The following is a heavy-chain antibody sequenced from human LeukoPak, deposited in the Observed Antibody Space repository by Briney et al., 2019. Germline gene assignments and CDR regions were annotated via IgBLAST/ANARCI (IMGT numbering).Heavy chain of an antibody. Sequence: PSETLSLTCTVSGGSFSSSDYYWGWIRQPPGKGLEWIGSIYYSGSTYYNPSLKSRVTISVDTSKNHFSLKLSAVTAADTAVYYCMREVGSAWTYYFDYWGQGTLVTVSS. CDR1: GGSFSSSDYY. J-gene: IGHJ4*02. CDR2: IYYSGST. CDR3: MREVGSAWTYYFDY. V-gene: IGHV4-39*02. D-gene: IGHD6-19*01.